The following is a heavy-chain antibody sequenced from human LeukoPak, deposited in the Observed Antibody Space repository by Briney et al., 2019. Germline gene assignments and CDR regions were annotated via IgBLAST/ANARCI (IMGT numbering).Heavy chain of an antibody. Sequence: SETLSLTCAVSGGSISSGGYSWSRIRQPPGKGLEWIGYIYHSGSTYYNPSLKSRVTISVDRSKNQFSLKLSSVTAADTAVYYCARGEQRSRVPAAHFDYWGQGTLVTVSS. J-gene: IGHJ4*02. CDR1: GGSISSGGYS. V-gene: IGHV4-30-2*01. CDR2: IYHSGST. CDR3: ARGEQRSRVPAAHFDY. D-gene: IGHD2-2*01.